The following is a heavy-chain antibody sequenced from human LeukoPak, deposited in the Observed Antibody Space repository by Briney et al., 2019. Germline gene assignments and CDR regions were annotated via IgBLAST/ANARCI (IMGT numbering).Heavy chain of an antibody. CDR2: IYYSGTT. D-gene: IGHD6-19*01. Sequence: SETLSLTCTVSDGSITLTSHYWSWIRQPPGKGLEWIGYIYYSGTTNYNPSLKSRVTISLDTSKNQFSLKLRSVTAADTAVYYCARMISSGWRRGDAFDIWGQGTMVTVSS. J-gene: IGHJ3*02. V-gene: IGHV4-59*11. CDR1: DGSITLTSHY. CDR3: ARMISSGWRRGDAFDI.